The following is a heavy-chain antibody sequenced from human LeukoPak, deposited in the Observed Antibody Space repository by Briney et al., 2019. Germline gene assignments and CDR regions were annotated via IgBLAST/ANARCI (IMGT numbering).Heavy chain of an antibody. V-gene: IGHV4-59*01. CDR2: IYYSGST. CDR1: GGSISSYY. D-gene: IGHD1-26*01. J-gene: IGHJ4*02. CDR3: ARTLVGATRPYYFDY. Sequence: KPSETLSLTCTVSGGSISSYYWSWIRQPPGKALEWIGYIYYSGSTNYNPSLKSRVTISVDTSKNQFSLKLSSVTAADTAVYYCARTLVGATRPYYFDYWGQGTLVTVSS.